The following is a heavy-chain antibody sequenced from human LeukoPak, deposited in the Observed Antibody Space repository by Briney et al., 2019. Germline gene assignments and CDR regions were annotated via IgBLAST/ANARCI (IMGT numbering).Heavy chain of an antibody. J-gene: IGHJ4*02. V-gene: IGHV3-30-3*01. D-gene: IGHD3-10*01. CDR2: ISFDGTNE. Sequence: PGRSLRLSCAASGFTFSSYAMHWVRQAPGKGLEWVAVISFDGTNEYYTDSVKGRFTISRDNSKNTLYLQMNSLRPEDTAVYYCARGLQWFGELWEGANYWGQGTLVTVSS. CDR1: GFTFSSYA. CDR3: ARGLQWFGELWEGANY.